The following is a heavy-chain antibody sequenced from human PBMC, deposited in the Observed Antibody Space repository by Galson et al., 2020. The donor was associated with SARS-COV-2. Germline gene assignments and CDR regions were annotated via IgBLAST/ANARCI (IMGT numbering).Heavy chain of an antibody. D-gene: IGHD1-26*01. CDR1: GFTFSSYG. V-gene: IGHV3-33*01. Sequence: GGSLRLSCAASGFTFSSYGMHWVRQAPGKGLEWVAVIWYDGSNTYYADSVKGRFTISRDNSKNTLYLQMNSLRAEDTAVYYCARDGIVGATTGLDYWGQGSLVTVSS. CDR3: ARDGIVGATTGLDY. J-gene: IGHJ4*02. CDR2: IWYDGSNT.